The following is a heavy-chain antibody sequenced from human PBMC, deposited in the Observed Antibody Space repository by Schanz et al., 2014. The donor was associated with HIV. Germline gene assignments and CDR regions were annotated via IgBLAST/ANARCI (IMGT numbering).Heavy chain of an antibody. V-gene: IGHV3-30*18. CDR1: GFTFSSDG. CDR2: ISYDGSNK. Sequence: QVQLVESGGGVVQPGRSLRLSCAASGFTFSSDGMHWVRQAPGKGLEWVAFISYDGSNKYYADSVKGRFTISRDNSKNTLYLQMNSLRPEDTAVYYCAKDQGYDFWSGYYNYYYMDVWGQGTTVTVSS. J-gene: IGHJ6*02. D-gene: IGHD3-3*01. CDR3: AKDQGYDFWSGYYNYYYMDV.